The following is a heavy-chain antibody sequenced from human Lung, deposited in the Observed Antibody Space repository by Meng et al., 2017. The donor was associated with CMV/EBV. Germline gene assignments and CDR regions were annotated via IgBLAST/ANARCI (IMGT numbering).Heavy chain of an antibody. V-gene: IGHV3-23*01. CDR3: AKDLLWFGELTFDP. J-gene: IGHJ5*02. D-gene: IGHD3-10*01. Sequence: VQLLESGGDLVQPGGTLRVSCVGSEFTFSSYAMSWVRQAPGKGLEWVSIISDNGGGIYYADSVKGRFTISRDNSENTVYMQMNSLRAEDTAVYYCAKDLLWFGELTFDPWGQGTLVTVSS. CDR1: EFTFSSYA. CDR2: ISDNGGGI.